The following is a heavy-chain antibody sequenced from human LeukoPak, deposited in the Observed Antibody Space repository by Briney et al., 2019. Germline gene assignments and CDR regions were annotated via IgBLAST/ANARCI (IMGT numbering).Heavy chain of an antibody. CDR3: ARVELGIVVVPAAMPIDY. CDR2: IYTSGST. CDR1: GGSISSYY. D-gene: IGHD2-2*01. V-gene: IGHV4-4*07. J-gene: IGHJ4*02. Sequence: KPSETLSLTCTVSGGSISSYYWSWIRQPAGKGLEWIGRIYTSGSTNYNPSLKSRVTISVDTPKNQFSLKLSSVTAADTAVYYCARVELGIVVVPAAMPIDYWGQGTLVTVSS.